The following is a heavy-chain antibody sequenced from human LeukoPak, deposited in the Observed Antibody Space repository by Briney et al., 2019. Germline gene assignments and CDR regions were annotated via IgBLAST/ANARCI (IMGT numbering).Heavy chain of an antibody. V-gene: IGHV4-59*01. Sequence: SETLSLTCTVSGDSISTYYWSWIRRPPGKGLEWIGYVYYSGSTNYNPSLKSRVTILVDTSKNQFSLKLSSVTAADTAVYYCARDQGGYTPFDYWGQGTLVTVSS. J-gene: IGHJ4*02. D-gene: IGHD5-12*01. CDR2: VYYSGST. CDR1: GDSISTYY. CDR3: ARDQGGYTPFDY.